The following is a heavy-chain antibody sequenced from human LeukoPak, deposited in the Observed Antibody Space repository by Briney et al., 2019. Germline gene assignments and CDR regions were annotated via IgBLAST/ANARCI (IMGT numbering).Heavy chain of an antibody. CDR1: GFTFSTYA. V-gene: IGHV3-23*01. Sequence: GGSLRLSCAASGFTFSTYAMSWVRQAPGKGLEWVSVISGSGGKTFYADSVKGRFTISRDNAKNSLYLQMNSLRAEDTAVYYCARKNGLDYWGQGTLVTVSS. CDR2: ISGSGGKT. J-gene: IGHJ4*02. CDR3: ARKNGLDY.